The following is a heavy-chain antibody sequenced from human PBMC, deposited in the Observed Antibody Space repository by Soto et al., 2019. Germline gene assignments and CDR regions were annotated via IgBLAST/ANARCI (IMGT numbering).Heavy chain of an antibody. Sequence: ASVKVSCKASGYSFTSYAMHWVRQAPGQRLGWMGWINAGNGNTKYSQKFRGRVTITADESTNTAYMELNYLRSEDTAVYFCARELDPYYGGNSLSLDYWGQGTLVTVSS. CDR2: INAGNGNT. CDR3: ARELDPYYGGNSLSLDY. CDR1: GYSFTSYA. J-gene: IGHJ4*02. D-gene: IGHD4-17*01. V-gene: IGHV1-3*01.